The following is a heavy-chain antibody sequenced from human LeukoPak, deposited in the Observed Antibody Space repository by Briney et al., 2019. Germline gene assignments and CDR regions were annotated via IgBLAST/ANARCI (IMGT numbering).Heavy chain of an antibody. V-gene: IGHV4-34*01. CDR2: INHSGST. Sequence: SETLSLTCAVYGGSFSGYYWSWIRQPPGKGLEWIGEINHSGSTNYNPSLKSRVTISVDTSKNQFSLKLSSVTAADTAVYYCARRAYYYDSSGYYAATGFDYWGQGTLVTVSS. D-gene: IGHD3-22*01. CDR1: GGSFSGYY. J-gene: IGHJ4*02. CDR3: ARRAYYYDSSGYYAATGFDY.